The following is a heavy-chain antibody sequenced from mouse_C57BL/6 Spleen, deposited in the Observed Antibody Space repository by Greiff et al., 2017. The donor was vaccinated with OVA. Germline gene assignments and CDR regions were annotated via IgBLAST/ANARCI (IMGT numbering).Heavy chain of an antibody. CDR2: IYPGSGST. J-gene: IGHJ2*01. D-gene: IGHD3-3*01. CDR3: ARGGRAGYFDY. CDR1: GYTFTSYW. Sequence: QVQLQQPGAELVKPGASVKMSCKASGYTFTSYWITWVKQRPGQGLEWIGDIYPGSGSTNYNEKFKSKATLTVDKSSSTAYMQLSSLTSEDSAVYYCARGGRAGYFDYWGQGTTLTVSS. V-gene: IGHV1-55*01.